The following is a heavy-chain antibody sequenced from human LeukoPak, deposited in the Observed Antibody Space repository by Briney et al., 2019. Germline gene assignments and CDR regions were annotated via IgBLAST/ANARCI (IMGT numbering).Heavy chain of an antibody. Sequence: GGSLRLSCGASSFTFSSYVMSWVRQAPGKGLEWVAVISYDGSNKYYADSVKGRFTISRDNSKNTLYLQMNSLRAEDTAVYYCARVSSVVVYAFDYWGQGTLVTVSS. CDR3: ARVSSVVVYAFDY. V-gene: IGHV3-30*03. CDR2: ISYDGSNK. J-gene: IGHJ4*02. CDR1: SFTFSSYV. D-gene: IGHD2-8*02.